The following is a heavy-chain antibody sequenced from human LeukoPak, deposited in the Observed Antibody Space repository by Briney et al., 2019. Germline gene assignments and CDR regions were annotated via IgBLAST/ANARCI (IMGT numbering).Heavy chain of an antibody. CDR2: INAGNGNT. V-gene: IGHV1-3*01. D-gene: IGHD3-22*01. CDR3: AREVYYYDSSGYYN. Sequence: ASVKVSCKASGYTFTSYAMHWVRQAPGQRLEWMGWINAGNGNTKYSQKFQGRVTITRDTSASAAYMELSSLRSEDTAVYYCAREVYYYDSSGYYNWGQGTLVTVSS. CDR1: GYTFTSYA. J-gene: IGHJ4*02.